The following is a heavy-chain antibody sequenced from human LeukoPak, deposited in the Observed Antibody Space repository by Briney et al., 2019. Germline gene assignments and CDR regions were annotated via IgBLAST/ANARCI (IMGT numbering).Heavy chain of an antibody. J-gene: IGHJ3*02. CDR3: ARLFRSGYGLWRNAFDI. V-gene: IGHV4-59*08. Sequence: SETLSLTCTVSGGSISSYYWSWLRQPPGKGLEWIGYIYYSGSTNYNPSLKSRVTISVDTSKNQFSLKLSSVTAADTAVYYCARLFRSGYGLWRNAFDIWGQGTMVTVSS. D-gene: IGHD3-10*01. CDR2: IYYSGST. CDR1: GGSISSYY.